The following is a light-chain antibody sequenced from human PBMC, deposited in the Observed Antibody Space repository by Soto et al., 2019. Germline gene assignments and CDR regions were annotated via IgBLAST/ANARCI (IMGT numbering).Light chain of an antibody. CDR1: DSNIGRNA. J-gene: IGLJ1*01. CDR3: AAWDDTLYAHV. V-gene: IGLV1-44*01. CDR2: SYT. Sequence: SVLTHPPSSSGTPVQRVTVACSGIDSNIGRNAVNWYRQLPGTAPKLLIFSYTQRPSGVPDRFSGSKSGTSASLTISGLQSEDEADYYCAAWDDTLYAHVFGSGTKVTVL.